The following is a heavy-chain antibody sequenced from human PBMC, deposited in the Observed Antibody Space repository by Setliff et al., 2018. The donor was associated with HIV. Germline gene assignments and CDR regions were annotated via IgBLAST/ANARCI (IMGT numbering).Heavy chain of an antibody. CDR3: ARVRLYNSALDY. V-gene: IGHV3-66*02. D-gene: IGHD3-22*01. CDR2: IYSDGST. CDR1: GFTVSSYC. Sequence: PGGSLRLSCAASGFTVSSYCMAWVRQAPGKGLEWVSTIYSDGSTYHADSVKGRFTLSRDTSKNTLSLQMNTLRPEDTAVYYCARVRLYNSALDYWGQGTLVTVSS. J-gene: IGHJ4*02.